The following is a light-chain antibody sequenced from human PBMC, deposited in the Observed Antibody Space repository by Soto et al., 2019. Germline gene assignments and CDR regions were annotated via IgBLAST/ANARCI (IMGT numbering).Light chain of an antibody. J-gene: IGLJ2*01. Sequence: QSALTQPASVSGYPGQSITISCTGTSGDVGTYNYVSWYQHHPGKAPRLMIFDVSDRPSGVSNRFSGSKSGNTASLTIYGLHAEDEADYYCSSYTSSSTVIFGGGTKVTVL. CDR3: SSYTSSSTVI. CDR2: DVS. V-gene: IGLV2-14*03. CDR1: SGDVGTYNY.